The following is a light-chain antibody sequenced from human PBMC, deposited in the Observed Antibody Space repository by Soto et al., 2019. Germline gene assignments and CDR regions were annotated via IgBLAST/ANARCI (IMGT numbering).Light chain of an antibody. J-gene: IGKJ4*01. CDR3: QQYNNWPRAT. Sequence: EIVMTQSPATLSVSPGERATLSCRASQSISTNLAWYQQRPGQAPRLLIHDASNRAAGIPARFSGSGSGTEFNITISSLQSEDSAIYYCQQYNNWPRATFGGGTKVDIK. CDR1: QSISTN. V-gene: IGKV3D-15*01. CDR2: DAS.